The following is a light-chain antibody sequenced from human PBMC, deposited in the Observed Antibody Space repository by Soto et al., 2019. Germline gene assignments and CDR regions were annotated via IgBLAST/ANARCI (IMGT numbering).Light chain of an antibody. V-gene: IGLV1-44*01. CDR2: SNN. CDR3: AAWDDSLNVV. J-gene: IGLJ2*01. Sequence: QSVLTQPPSASGTPGQRVTISCSGSSSNIGSNTVNWYQQLPGTAPKLLIYSNNQRPSGVTDRFSGSKSGTSASLAISGLQSEDEADYYCAAWDDSLNVVFGGGTQLTVL. CDR1: SSNIGSNT.